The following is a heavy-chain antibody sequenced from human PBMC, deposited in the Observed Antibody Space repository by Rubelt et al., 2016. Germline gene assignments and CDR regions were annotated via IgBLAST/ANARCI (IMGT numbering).Heavy chain of an antibody. V-gene: IGHV5-10-1*01. Sequence: EVQLVQSGAEVQKPGESLRISCKGSGYSFTSYWIRWVRQMTGTGLAWMGWIEPRDAYTDYSPAFQGHVTVSAENALSAAYLQWSSLRASDTAMYYCARHAGDGGNSEDWFDPWGQGTLVTVSS. J-gene: IGHJ5*02. D-gene: IGHD4-23*01. CDR1: GYSFTSYW. CDR2: IEPRDAYT. CDR3: ARHAGDGGNSEDWFDP.